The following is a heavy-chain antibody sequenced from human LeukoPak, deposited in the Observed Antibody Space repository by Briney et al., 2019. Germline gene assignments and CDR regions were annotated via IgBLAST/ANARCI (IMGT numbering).Heavy chain of an antibody. D-gene: IGHD6-13*01. CDR1: GFTFTSYW. V-gene: IGHV3-7*01. CDR3: KSGGAAPGNFDY. J-gene: IGHJ4*02. CDR2: IKHDGSEQ. Sequence: GSLRLSCSASGFTFTSYWMRWMRPAPGKGLQWVANIKHDGSEQYYVDSVKGRFTISRDNAKNSLYLQMNSLGVEDTAVYYCKSGGAAPGNFDYWGQGALVTVSS.